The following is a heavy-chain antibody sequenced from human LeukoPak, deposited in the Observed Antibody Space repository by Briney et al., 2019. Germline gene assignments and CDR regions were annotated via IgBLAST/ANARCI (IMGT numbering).Heavy chain of an antibody. Sequence: PGGSLRLSCAASGFTFSDYYMSWIRQAPGKGLEWVSYISSSGSTIYYADSVKGRFTISRDNAKNSLYLQMNSLRAEDTAVYYCARDMVVPAAITYYYYYYMDVWGKGTTVTVSS. CDR3: ARDMVVPAAITYYYYYYMDV. V-gene: IGHV3-11*04. CDR1: GFTFSDYY. J-gene: IGHJ6*03. D-gene: IGHD2-2*01. CDR2: ISSSGSTI.